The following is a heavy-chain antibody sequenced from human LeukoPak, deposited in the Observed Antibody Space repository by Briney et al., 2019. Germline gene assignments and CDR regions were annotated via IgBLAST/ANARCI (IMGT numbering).Heavy chain of an antibody. D-gene: IGHD2-21*01. Sequence: GGSLRLSCAASGFSFTSYWMSWVRQAPGKGLEWVANIKEDGSEKYYVDSVKGRFTISRDNAKNSLYLQMNSLRAEDAAVYYCARDRISAISRGWFDPWGQGTLVTVSS. V-gene: IGHV3-7*01. CDR1: GFSFTSYW. J-gene: IGHJ5*02. CDR3: ARDRISAISRGWFDP. CDR2: IKEDGSEK.